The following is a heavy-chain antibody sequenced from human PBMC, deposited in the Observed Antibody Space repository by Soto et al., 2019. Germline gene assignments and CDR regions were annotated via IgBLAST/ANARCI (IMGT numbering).Heavy chain of an antibody. J-gene: IGHJ6*02. CDR2: IYPVDSDT. V-gene: IGHV5-51*01. CDR1: GYSFTSYW. CDR3: ARGDYDILTGNYKSYFGMDV. D-gene: IGHD3-9*01. Sequence: GESLKISCKGSGYSFTSYWIGWVRQMPGKGLEWMGVIYPVDSDTRYSPSFQGQVSISADKSLSTAYLQWSSLKASDTAMYYCARGDYDILTGNYKSYFGMDVWGQGPRSPSP.